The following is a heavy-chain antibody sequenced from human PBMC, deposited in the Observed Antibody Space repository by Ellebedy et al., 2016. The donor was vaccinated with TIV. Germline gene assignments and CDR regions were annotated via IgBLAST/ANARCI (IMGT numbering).Heavy chain of an antibody. CDR1: GYSFTSYW. J-gene: IGHJ2*01. CDR2: IYPGDSDT. Sequence: GESLKISCKGSGYSFTSYWIGWVRQMPGKGLEWMGIIYPGDSDTRYSPSFQGQVTISADKSISTAYLQWSSLKASDTAMYYCARRSSSWYVGWYFDLWGRGTPVTVSS. V-gene: IGHV5-51*01. CDR3: ARRSSSWYVGWYFDL. D-gene: IGHD6-13*01.